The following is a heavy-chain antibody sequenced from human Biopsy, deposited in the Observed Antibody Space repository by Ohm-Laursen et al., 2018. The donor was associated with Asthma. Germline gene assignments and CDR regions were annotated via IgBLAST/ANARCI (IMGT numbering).Heavy chain of an antibody. V-gene: IGHV3-30*03. J-gene: IGHJ4*02. CDR3: ASQSSGPDFWSGYYYFDY. CDR2: ISYGGSNK. Sequence: SLRLSCAASGFTFSSYGMHWVRQAPGKGLEWVSVISYGGSNKYYADSVKGRFTISRDNSKNTLYLQMNSLRAEDTAVYYCASQSSGPDFWSGYYYFDYWGQGTLVTVSS. CDR1: GFTFSSYG. D-gene: IGHD3-3*01.